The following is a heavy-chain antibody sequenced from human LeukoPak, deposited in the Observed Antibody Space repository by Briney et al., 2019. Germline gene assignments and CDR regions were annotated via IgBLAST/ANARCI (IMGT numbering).Heavy chain of an antibody. Sequence: SETLSLTCAVYGGSFSDYYWSWIRQPPGKGLEWIGEINHSGSTNYNPSLKSRVTMSVDTSKNQFSLKLSSVTAADTAVYYCARASSWYSNWFDPWGQGTLVTVSS. V-gene: IGHV4-34*01. D-gene: IGHD6-13*01. CDR3: ARASSWYSNWFDP. CDR1: GGSFSDYY. J-gene: IGHJ5*02. CDR2: INHSGST.